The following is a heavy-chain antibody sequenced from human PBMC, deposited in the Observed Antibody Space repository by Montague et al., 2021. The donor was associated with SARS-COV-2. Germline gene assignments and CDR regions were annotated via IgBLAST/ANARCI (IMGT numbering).Heavy chain of an antibody. J-gene: IGHJ4*02. CDR3: ARIPVGSKYYFDF. D-gene: IGHD2-2*01. CDR1: GDSVAGDIAR. V-gene: IGHV6-1*01. Sequence: CAISGDSVAGDIARWNWIRQTPSRDLEWLGGRYYRSKWYNDYAESVKSRITIDPDTSKHQFSLHLNSVTPEDTAVYYCARIPVGSKYYFDFWGQGTLVTVSS. CDR2: RYYRSKWYN.